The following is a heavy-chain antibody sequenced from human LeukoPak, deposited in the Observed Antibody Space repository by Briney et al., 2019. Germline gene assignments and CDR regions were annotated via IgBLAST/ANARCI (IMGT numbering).Heavy chain of an antibody. CDR3: AKMSGNSVLFSFDY. Sequence: GGSLRLSCAASGFTFSSYAMGWVRQAPGKGLEWVSTISGGGTTTDYADSVKGRFTISRDNSKNTVYLQMNSLRAEDTAVYYCAKMSGNSVLFSFDYWGQGTLVTVSS. CDR1: GFTFSSYA. D-gene: IGHD4-23*01. V-gene: IGHV3-23*01. J-gene: IGHJ4*02. CDR2: ISGGGTTT.